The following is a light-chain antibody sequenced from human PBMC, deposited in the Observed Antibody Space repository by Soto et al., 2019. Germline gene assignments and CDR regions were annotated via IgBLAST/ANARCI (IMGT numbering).Light chain of an antibody. CDR3: QSYDSSLSGFDV. J-gene: IGLJ1*01. CDR1: SSNIGAGYD. Sequence: QSVLTQPPSVSGAPGQRVTISCTGSSSNIGAGYDVHWYQQLPGTAPKLLIYGNSNRPSGVPDRFSGSKSGTSASLAITRLQAEDGADYYCQSYDSSLSGFDVFGTGTKLTVL. V-gene: IGLV1-40*01. CDR2: GNS.